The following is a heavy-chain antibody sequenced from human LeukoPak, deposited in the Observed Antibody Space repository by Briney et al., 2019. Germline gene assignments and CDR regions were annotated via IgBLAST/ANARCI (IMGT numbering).Heavy chain of an antibody. CDR2: ISYDGSNK. CDR1: GFTFSSYA. V-gene: IGHV3-30-3*01. J-gene: IGHJ4*02. Sequence: GGSLRLSRAASGFTFSSYAMHWVRQAPGKGLGWVAVISYDGSNKYYADSVKGRFTISRDNSKNTLYLQMNSLRAEDTAVYYCARDLGQTAFDYWGQGTLVTVSS. D-gene: IGHD3-16*01. CDR3: ARDLGQTAFDY.